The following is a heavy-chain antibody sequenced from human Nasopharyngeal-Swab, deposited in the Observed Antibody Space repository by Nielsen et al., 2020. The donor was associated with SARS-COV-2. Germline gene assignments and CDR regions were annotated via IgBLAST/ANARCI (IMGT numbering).Heavy chain of an antibody. J-gene: IGHJ6*02. V-gene: IGHV1-69*13. CDR3: ARIMVRGVIISGYYYGMDV. Sequence: SVKVSCKASGGTFSSYAISWVRQAPGQGLEWMGGIIPIFGTANYAQKFQGRVTITADESTSTVYMELSSLRSEDTAVYYCARIMVRGVIISGYYYGMDVWGQGTTVTVSS. D-gene: IGHD3-10*01. CDR1: GGTFSSYA. CDR2: IIPIFGTA.